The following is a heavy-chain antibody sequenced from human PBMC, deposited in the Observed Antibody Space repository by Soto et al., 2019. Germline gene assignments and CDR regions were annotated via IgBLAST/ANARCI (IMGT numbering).Heavy chain of an antibody. V-gene: IGHV4-30-2*06. CDR2: IYHSGST. Sequence: TLSLTCAVSGGSISSSGYSWNWIRQSPGKGLEWIGYIYHSGSTNYSPSLKSRLTISLDGSKNQFSLKLNSVTAADTAVYYCARGIVYSLWSGYFDFWGQGSLVTVSS. J-gene: IGHJ4*02. CDR3: ARGIVYSLWSGYFDF. CDR1: GGSISSSGYS. D-gene: IGHD3-3*01.